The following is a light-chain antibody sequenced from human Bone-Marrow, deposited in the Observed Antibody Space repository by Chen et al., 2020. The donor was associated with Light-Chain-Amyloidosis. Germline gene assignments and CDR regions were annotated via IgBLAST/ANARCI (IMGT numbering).Light chain of an antibody. CDR1: ALPTKY. Sequence: SYELTQPPSVSVPPGQPDRITCTVDALPTKYAYWYQQKPGQATVLVIHRDTERPSGISERFSGSSSGTTSTLTISGVQAEDEADYHCQSADSSGTYEVVFGGGTKLTVL. CDR3: QSADSSGTYEVV. J-gene: IGLJ2*01. V-gene: IGLV3-25*03. CDR2: RDT.